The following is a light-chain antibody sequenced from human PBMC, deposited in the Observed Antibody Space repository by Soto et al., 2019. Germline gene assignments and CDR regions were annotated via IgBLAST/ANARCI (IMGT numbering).Light chain of an antibody. V-gene: IGLV2-23*01. CDR3: CSYAGSSTYV. Sequence: PELTRAASVSGVPGEAITITRTGTSSDVGSYNLVSWYQQHPGKAPKLMIYEGSKRPSGVSNRFSGSKSGNTASLTISGLQAKDDADYYCCSYAGSSTYVFGTGTKV. CDR2: EGS. J-gene: IGLJ1*01. CDR1: SSDVGSYNL.